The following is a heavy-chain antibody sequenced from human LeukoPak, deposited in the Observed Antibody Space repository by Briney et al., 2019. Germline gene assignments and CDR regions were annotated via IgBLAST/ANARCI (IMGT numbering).Heavy chain of an antibody. V-gene: IGHV4-4*02. D-gene: IGHD6-19*01. J-gene: IGHJ6*03. CDR1: GGSISSSNW. Sequence: SETLSLTCAVSGGSISSSNWWSWVRQPPGKGLEWIGEIYHSGSTNYNPSLKSRVTISVDKSKNQFSLKLSSVTAADTAVHYCARVIDSSGWYGYYYYYMDVWGKGTTVTVSS. CDR3: ARVIDSSGWYGYYYYYMDV. CDR2: IYHSGST.